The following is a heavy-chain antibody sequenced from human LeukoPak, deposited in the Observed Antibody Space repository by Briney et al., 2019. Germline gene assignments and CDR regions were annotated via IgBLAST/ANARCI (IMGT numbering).Heavy chain of an antibody. CDR2: INHSGST. D-gene: IGHD2-2*02. CDR1: GGSFSGYY. V-gene: IGHV4-34*01. J-gene: IGHJ5*02. CDR3: ARDYCSSTSCYTRDWFDP. Sequence: SETLSLTCAVYGGSFSGYYWSWIRQPPGKGLEWIGEINHSGSTNYNPSLKSRVTISVDTSKNQFSLKLSSVTAADTAVYYCARDYCSSTSCYTRDWFDPWGQGTLVTVSS.